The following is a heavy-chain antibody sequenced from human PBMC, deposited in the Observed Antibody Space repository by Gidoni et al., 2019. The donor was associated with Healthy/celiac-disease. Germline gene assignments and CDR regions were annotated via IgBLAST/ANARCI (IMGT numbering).Heavy chain of an antibody. CDR2: ILAIFGTA. CDR3: ARGHPVQVDDFWSGYPSVDYGMVV. D-gene: IGHD3-3*01. J-gene: IGHJ6*02. CDR1: GGTFSSYA. Sequence: QVQLVQSGAEVKKPGASVKVSCKASGGTFSSYAISWVRQATGQGLEWMGGILAIFGTANYAQKFQGRVTITADKSTSTAYMELSSLRSEETAVYYCARGHPVQVDDFWSGYPSVDYGMVVWGQGTTVTVSS. V-gene: IGHV1-69*06.